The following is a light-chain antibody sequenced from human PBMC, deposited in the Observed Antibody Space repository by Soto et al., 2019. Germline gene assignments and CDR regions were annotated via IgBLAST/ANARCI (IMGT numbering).Light chain of an antibody. J-gene: IGLJ1*01. CDR2: DVS. CDR1: SSDVAGYNY. CDR3: SSYTSSSTF. Sequence: QSALTQPASVSGSPGQSITISCTGTSSDVAGYNYVSWYQQHPGKAPKLMIYDVSNRPSGVSNRFSGSKSGNTASLTISGLQAEDEADYYCSSYTSSSTFFGTGTKLTVL. V-gene: IGLV2-14*01.